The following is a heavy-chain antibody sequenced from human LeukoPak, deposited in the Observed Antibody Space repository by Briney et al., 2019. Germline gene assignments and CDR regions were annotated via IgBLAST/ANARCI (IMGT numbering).Heavy chain of an antibody. CDR2: IYYTGST. D-gene: IGHD3-22*01. Sequence: SETLSLTCTVSCASIRSSYWSWLRQPPGKGLEWIGYIYYTGSTNSNPSLKSRVTVSVDTSKNQFSLKLSSMTAADTAVYYCARLDRSGYEMGGTWFDPWGQGTLVTVSS. CDR1: CASIRSSY. CDR3: ARLDRSGYEMGGTWFDP. J-gene: IGHJ5*02. V-gene: IGHV4-59*08.